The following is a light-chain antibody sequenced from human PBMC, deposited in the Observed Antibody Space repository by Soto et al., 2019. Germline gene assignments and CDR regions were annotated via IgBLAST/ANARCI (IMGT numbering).Light chain of an antibody. J-gene: IGKJ4*01. CDR3: QQYQSLT. CDR1: QSVSSSY. CDR2: GAS. V-gene: IGKV3-20*01. Sequence: IVLTQSPAILALSPGGRATLSCRASQSVSSSYLAWYQHKPGQAPRLLIHGASSRVTGIPDRFSGSGSGTDFTLTITRLEPEDFAVYYCQQYQSLTFGGGTKVDIK.